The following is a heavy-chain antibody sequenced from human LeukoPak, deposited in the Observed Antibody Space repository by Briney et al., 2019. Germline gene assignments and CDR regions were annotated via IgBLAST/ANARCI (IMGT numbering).Heavy chain of an antibody. V-gene: IGHV4-61*01. CDR3: ARTGWYFDL. J-gene: IGHJ2*01. Sequence: SETLSLTCTVSGGSVSSGSYYWSWIRQPPGKGLEWIGYIYYSGSTNYNPSLKSRVTISVDTSKNQFSLKLSPVTAADTAVYYCARTGWYFDLWGRGTLVTVSS. CDR2: IYYSGST. D-gene: IGHD1-14*01. CDR1: GGSVSSGSYY.